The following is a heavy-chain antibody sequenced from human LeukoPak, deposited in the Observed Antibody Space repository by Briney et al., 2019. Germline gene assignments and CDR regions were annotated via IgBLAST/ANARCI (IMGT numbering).Heavy chain of an antibody. CDR1: GYTFTSYG. CDR3: ARDSGCYERRFDY. Sequence: GASVKDSCKASGYTFTSYGISWVRQAPGQGREWMGWISAYNGNTNYAQTLQGRVTMTTDTSTSTAYMELRSLKSDDTDVYYCARDSGCYERRFDYWGQGTLVTVSS. CDR2: ISAYNGNT. J-gene: IGHJ4*02. V-gene: IGHV1-18*01. D-gene: IGHD2-2*01.